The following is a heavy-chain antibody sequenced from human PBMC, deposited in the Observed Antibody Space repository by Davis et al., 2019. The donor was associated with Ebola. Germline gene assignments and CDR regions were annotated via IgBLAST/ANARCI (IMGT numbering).Heavy chain of an antibody. CDR2: IYHSGST. J-gene: IGHJ5*02. V-gene: IGHV4-30-2*01. CDR1: GGSISSGGYS. Sequence: SETLSLTCAVSGGSISSGGYSWSWIRQPPGKGLEWIGDIYHSGSTYYNPSLKSRVTISVDMSKNQFSLKLSSVTAADTAVYYCARGSRHTVTVGAWFEPWGQGTLVTVSS. CDR3: ARGSRHTVTVGAWFEP. D-gene: IGHD4-11*01.